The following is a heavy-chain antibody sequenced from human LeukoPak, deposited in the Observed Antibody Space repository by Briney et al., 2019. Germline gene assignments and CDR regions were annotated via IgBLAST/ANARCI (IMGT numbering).Heavy chain of an antibody. Sequence: PSETLSLTCTVSGVSISIYYWSWVRRPPGKGLEWIGYIYNSGSTIYNPSLKSRATISADTSKNQFSLQLSSVTAADTAVYYCVRDRELNYWGQGTLVTVSS. CDR2: IYNSGST. J-gene: IGHJ4*02. V-gene: IGHV4-59*01. CDR1: GVSISIYY. CDR3: VRDRELNY. D-gene: IGHD1-7*01.